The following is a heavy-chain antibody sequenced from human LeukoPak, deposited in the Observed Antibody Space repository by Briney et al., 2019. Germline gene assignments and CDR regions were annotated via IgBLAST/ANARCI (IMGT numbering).Heavy chain of an antibody. CDR3: ARDGNTSMSNYYYAMDV. Sequence: GGSLRLSCAASGFTFSNYVMNWVRQAPGKGLEWISYISHDDDSTMYYAGSVKCRFTTSRDNARISIFLQMNSLRAEDKAVYYCARDGNTSMSNYYYAMDVWGQGTTVTVSS. CDR2: ISHDDDSTM. V-gene: IGHV3-48*03. J-gene: IGHJ6*02. CDR1: GFTFSNYV. D-gene: IGHD2/OR15-2a*01.